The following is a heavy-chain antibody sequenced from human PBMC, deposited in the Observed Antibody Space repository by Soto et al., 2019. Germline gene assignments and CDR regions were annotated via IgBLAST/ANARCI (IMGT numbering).Heavy chain of an antibody. J-gene: IGHJ5*02. CDR1: GFTFSSHF. CDR2: ISHDGGNK. V-gene: IGHV3-30-3*01. CDR3: ARDFPVTEFDL. Sequence: QVQLVESGGGVVQPGRSLRLSCAASGFTFSSHFMHWVRQAPGKGLEWVSAISHDGGNKYYADSVKGRFTISRDNSKNTMYLQIDSLRSDDTSLYYRARDFPVTEFDLWGRGTRVTVSS. D-gene: IGHD4-4*01.